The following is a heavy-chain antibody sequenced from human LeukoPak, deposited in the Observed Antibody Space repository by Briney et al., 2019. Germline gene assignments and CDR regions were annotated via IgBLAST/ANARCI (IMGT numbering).Heavy chain of an antibody. CDR2: IYPGDSDS. D-gene: IGHD1-26*01. Sequence: GESLKISCKGSGYTFTTYWIAWVRQMPGKGLEWMGIIYPGDSDSRYSPSFQGQVTISADKSISTAYLQWSSLKASDTAMYYCARPCFVGGTARYCYWGQGTLVTVSS. J-gene: IGHJ4*02. V-gene: IGHV5-51*01. CDR1: GYTFTTYW. CDR3: ARPCFVGGTARYCY.